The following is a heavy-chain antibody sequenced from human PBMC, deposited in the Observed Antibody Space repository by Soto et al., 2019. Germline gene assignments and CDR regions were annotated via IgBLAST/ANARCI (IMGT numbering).Heavy chain of an antibody. J-gene: IGHJ4*02. CDR1: GFTFSSYS. CDR2: ISSSSSYI. CDR3: ARDFGSPKPAGTSDY. Sequence: PGGSLRLSCAASGFTFSSYSMNWVRQAPGKGLEWVSSISSSSSYIYYADSVKGRFTISRDNAKNSLYLQMNSLRAEDTAVYYCARDFGSPKPAGTSDYWGQGTLVTVSS. V-gene: IGHV3-21*01. D-gene: IGHD6-13*01.